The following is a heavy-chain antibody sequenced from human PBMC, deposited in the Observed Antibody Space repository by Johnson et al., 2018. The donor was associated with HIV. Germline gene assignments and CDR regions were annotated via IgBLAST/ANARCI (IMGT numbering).Heavy chain of an antibody. Sequence: QVQLVESGGGVVQPGRSLRLSCSASGFSFNDYAMHWVRQAPGKGLEWVAVISFDGGAIYYADSVEGRFTISRDNSRDTLSLQMNSLRAEDTAVYYCASELGIRLDAFDIWGQGTMVTVSS. CDR3: ASELGIRLDAFDI. CDR1: GFSFNDYA. J-gene: IGHJ3*02. D-gene: IGHD7-27*01. V-gene: IGHV3-30-3*01. CDR2: ISFDGGAI.